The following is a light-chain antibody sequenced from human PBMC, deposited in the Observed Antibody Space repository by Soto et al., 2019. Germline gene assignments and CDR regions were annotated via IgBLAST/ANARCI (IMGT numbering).Light chain of an antibody. CDR1: QAINSN. J-gene: IGKJ4*01. V-gene: IGKV1-9*01. CDR3: QQLNSYPLS. Sequence: DIQLTQSPSFLSASLGDRVTITCRASQAINSNLARYQQKSGKAPKLLIYAASNLQSGVPSRFSGSVSGTEFTLTISSLQPGDFATYYCQQLNSYPLSFGGGTKVDIK. CDR2: AAS.